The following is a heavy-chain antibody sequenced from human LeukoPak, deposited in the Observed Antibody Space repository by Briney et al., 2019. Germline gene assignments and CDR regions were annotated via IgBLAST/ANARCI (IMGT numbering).Heavy chain of an antibody. CDR1: GVTFSSYG. J-gene: IGHJ4*02. CDR2: INSDGSSI. V-gene: IGHV3-74*03. D-gene: IGHD5-12*01. CDR3: AREGRVSGYDFDC. Sequence: GGSLRLSCAASGVTFSSYGMHWVRQAPGKGLVWVSRINSDGSSITYADSVKGRFTISRDNAKNTLYLQMNSLRVEDTAVYYCAREGRVSGYDFDCWGQGTLVTVSS.